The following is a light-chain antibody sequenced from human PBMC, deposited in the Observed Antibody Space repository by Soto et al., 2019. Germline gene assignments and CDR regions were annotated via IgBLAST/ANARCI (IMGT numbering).Light chain of an antibody. CDR3: QQYNDWPPLT. CDR2: DAS. V-gene: IGKV3-15*01. CDR1: RSVSTN. J-gene: IGKJ4*01. Sequence: EIVMTQSPATLSVSPGERATLSCRASRSVSTNLAWYHHKPGQSPRLLIYDASTRATGVSDRFSGSGSGTDFTLTISSLHSEDFAVYYCQQYNDWPPLTFGGGTKVEIK.